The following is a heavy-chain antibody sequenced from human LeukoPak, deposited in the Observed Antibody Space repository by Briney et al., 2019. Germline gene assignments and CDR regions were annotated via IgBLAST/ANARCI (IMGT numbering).Heavy chain of an antibody. D-gene: IGHD2-21*01. CDR1: XXXXTXXY. V-gene: IGHV4-59*01. CDR2: IFHTGIT. J-gene: IGHJ4*02. CDR3: ARFARVPDS. Sequence: EXLSLTCSXXXXXXTXXYWAXXRXPPXXXLEYIGYIFHTGITKSSPSLTGRATLSLDTSKNQFSLRLTSVTAADTAIYYCARFARVPDSWGQGILVTVSS.